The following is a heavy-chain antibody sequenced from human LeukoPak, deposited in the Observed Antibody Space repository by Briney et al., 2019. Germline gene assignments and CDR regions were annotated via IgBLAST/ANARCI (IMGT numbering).Heavy chain of an antibody. CDR2: INAGNGDT. Sequence: GASVKVSCKASGYTFTSYAMHWVRQAPGQRLEWMGWINAGNGDTKYSQKFQGRVTITRDTSASTAYMELSSLRSEDTAVYYCARADYGDYVFDPWGQGTLVTVSS. J-gene: IGHJ5*02. CDR1: GYTFTSYA. D-gene: IGHD4-17*01. CDR3: ARADYGDYVFDP. V-gene: IGHV1-3*01.